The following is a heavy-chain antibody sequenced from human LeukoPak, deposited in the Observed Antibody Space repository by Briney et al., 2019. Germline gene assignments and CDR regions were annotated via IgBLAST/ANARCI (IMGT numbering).Heavy chain of an antibody. CDR2: ISAYNGDT. Sequence: GASVKVSCTASGFTFTRYGISWVRQAPGQGLEWVGWISAYNGDTKYAQKFQDRLTMTTETSTSAAYMELTSLRSDDTAVYYCARDPSNTSGWYAWADYWGQGTLVTVSS. CDR3: ARDPSNTSGWYAWADY. V-gene: IGHV1-18*01. CDR1: GFTFTRYG. D-gene: IGHD6-19*01. J-gene: IGHJ4*02.